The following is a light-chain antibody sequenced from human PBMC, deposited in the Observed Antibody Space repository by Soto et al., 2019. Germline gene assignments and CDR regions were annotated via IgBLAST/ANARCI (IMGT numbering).Light chain of an antibody. CDR2: AAS. J-gene: IGKJ2*01. CDR1: QSITNY. CDR3: QQTRSFPYT. Sequence: DIQMTQSPSSLSASVGDRVSIACRASQSITNYLNWYQQKPGKAPKLLIYAASNLQSGVPSRFTGSGSGTDFTLAISDLQPEDFATYYCQQTRSFPYTFGQGTKVDIK. V-gene: IGKV1-39*01.